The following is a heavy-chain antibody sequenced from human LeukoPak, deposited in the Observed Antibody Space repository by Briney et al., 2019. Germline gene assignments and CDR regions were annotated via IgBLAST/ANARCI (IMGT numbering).Heavy chain of an antibody. D-gene: IGHD6-19*01. Sequence: PGGSLRLSCAASGFTVSSNYMSWVRQAPGKGPEWVSVIYSGGSTYYADSVKGRFTISRDNSKNTLYLQMKSLRAEDTAVYYCARERNLEIAVAGTIFDYWGQGTLVTVSS. CDR3: ARERNLEIAVAGTIFDY. J-gene: IGHJ4*02. CDR2: IYSGGST. V-gene: IGHV3-66*01. CDR1: GFTVSSNY.